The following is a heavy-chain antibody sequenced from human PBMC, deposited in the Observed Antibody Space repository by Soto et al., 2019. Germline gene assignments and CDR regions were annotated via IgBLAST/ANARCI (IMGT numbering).Heavy chain of an antibody. J-gene: IGHJ6*02. Sequence: GGSLRLSCAASGFTVGSHAMSWVRQAPGKGLEWVSSISGSGDGTYYGDSVKGRFTISRDSSSNTLYLQMDNLRGEDTAVYFCTXSRRSILMVYGFGGMDVWGQGTTVTVSS. CDR3: TXSRRSILMVYGFGGMDV. CDR1: GFTVGSHA. D-gene: IGHD2-8*01. CDR2: ISGSGDGT. V-gene: IGHV3-23*01.